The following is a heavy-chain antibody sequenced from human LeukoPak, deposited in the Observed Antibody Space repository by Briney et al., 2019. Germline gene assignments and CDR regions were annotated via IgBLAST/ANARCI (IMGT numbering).Heavy chain of an antibody. D-gene: IGHD5-18*01. J-gene: IGHJ6*03. V-gene: IGHV1-18*01. Sequence: ASVKVSCKASGYTFTSYGISWVRQAPGQGLEWMGWISAYNGNTNYAQKLQGRVTMTEDTSTDTAYMELSSLRSEDTAVYYCARGDPAMVTSRSYYYYYYMDVWGKGTTVTVSS. CDR1: GYTFTSYG. CDR3: ARGDPAMVTSRSYYYYYYMDV. CDR2: ISAYNGNT.